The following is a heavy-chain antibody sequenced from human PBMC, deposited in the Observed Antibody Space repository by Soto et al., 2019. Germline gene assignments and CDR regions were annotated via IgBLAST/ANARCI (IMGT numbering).Heavy chain of an antibody. CDR3: ARERSYGDYGYYFDY. J-gene: IGHJ4*02. D-gene: IGHD4-17*01. CDR1: GFTFSSYW. V-gene: IGHV3-7*01. Sequence: GGSLRLSCAASGFTFSSYWMSWVRQAPGKGLEWVANIKQDGSEKYYVDSVKGRFTISRDNAKNSLYLQMNSLRAEDTAVYYCARERSYGDYGYYFDYWGQGTLVTVSS. CDR2: IKQDGSEK.